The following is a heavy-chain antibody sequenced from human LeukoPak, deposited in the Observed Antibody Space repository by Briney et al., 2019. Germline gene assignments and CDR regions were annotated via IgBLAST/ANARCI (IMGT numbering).Heavy chain of an antibody. CDR2: ISGSGGST. D-gene: IGHD3-9*01. J-gene: IGHJ4*02. V-gene: IGHV3-23*01. CDR3: AKPIYYDILTGYSPFDY. Sequence: GGSLRLSCAASGFTFSSYAMSWVRQAPGKGLEWVSAISGSGGSTYYADSVKGRFTISRDNSKNTLYLQMNSLRAEDTAVYYCAKPIYYDILTGYSPFDYWGQGTLVTVSS. CDR1: GFTFSSYA.